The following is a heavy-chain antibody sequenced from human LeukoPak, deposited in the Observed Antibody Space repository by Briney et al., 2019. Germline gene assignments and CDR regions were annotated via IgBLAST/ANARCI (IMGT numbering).Heavy chain of an antibody. CDR1: GYTFTGYY. V-gene: IGHV1-2*06. D-gene: IGHD3-9*01. CDR3: ARDRYHDILTGYYSL. CDR2: INPNSGGT. J-gene: IGHJ4*02. Sequence: GASVKVSCKASGYTFTGYYMHWVRQAPGQGLEWMGRINPNSGGTNYAQKFQGRVTMTRDTSISTAYMELSRLRSDDTAVYYCARDRYHDILTGYYSLWGQGTLVTVSS.